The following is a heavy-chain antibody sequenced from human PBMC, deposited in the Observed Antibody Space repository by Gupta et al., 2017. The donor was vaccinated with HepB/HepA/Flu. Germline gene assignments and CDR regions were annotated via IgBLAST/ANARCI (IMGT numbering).Heavy chain of an antibody. V-gene: IGHV4-59*08. J-gene: IGHJ5*02. CDR2: IYYTGDT. CDR1: GDSMKNYY. D-gene: IGHD6-19*01. Sequence: LSLTCTVPGDSMKNYYWSWIRQPPGKGLEFIGHIYYTGDTNYNPSLKSRVTMSIDTSKNQFSLRLNSVTAADTAVYYCAKKQWVVDSWFDPWGQGTLVTVSS. CDR3: AKKQWVVDSWFDP.